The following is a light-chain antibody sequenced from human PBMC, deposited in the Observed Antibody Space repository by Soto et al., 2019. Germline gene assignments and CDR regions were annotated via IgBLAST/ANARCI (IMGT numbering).Light chain of an antibody. V-gene: IGLV1-51*01. Sequence: QSVLTQPPSVSAAPGQMVTISCSGSSSNVGSNFVAWYQQLPGTAPKLLIYANNKRPSGIPDRFSGSKSGTSATLGITGLQTGDEADYYCGTWDNSLSGHVLFGGGTKLTVL. CDR1: SSNVGSNF. J-gene: IGLJ2*01. CDR3: GTWDNSLSGHVL. CDR2: ANN.